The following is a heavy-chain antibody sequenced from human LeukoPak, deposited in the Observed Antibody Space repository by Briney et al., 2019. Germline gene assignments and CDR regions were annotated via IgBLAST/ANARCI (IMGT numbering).Heavy chain of an antibody. CDR1: GFIFCGYW. J-gene: IGHJ4*02. D-gene: IGHD3-3*01. Sequence: QSGGSLRLSCAASGFIFCGYWMSWVRQAPGRGLGWVANTNPDGSIKYYVDSVNGRFTISRDNAKNSLYLQMNSLRAEDTAVYYCVSGFLQWLYWGQGTLVTVSS. CDR2: TNPDGSIK. V-gene: IGHV3-7*01. CDR3: VSGFLQWLY.